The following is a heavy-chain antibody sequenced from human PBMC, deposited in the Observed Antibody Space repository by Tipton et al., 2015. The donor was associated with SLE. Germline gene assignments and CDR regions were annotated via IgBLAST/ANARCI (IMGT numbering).Heavy chain of an antibody. CDR2: VNPDTGGT. Sequence: QLVQSGAEVKKPGSSVKVSCKVSERISTHNIISWVRQAPGQGLEWMGIVNPDTGGTSYAQRFQGRVTVTADTSSSTVYVELSSLRFDDTAVYYCARDRSRSGSDVFDYWGHGSLVTVSS. J-gene: IGHJ4*01. D-gene: IGHD1-26*01. CDR1: ERISTHNI. V-gene: IGHV1-46*01. CDR3: ARDRSRSGSDVFDY.